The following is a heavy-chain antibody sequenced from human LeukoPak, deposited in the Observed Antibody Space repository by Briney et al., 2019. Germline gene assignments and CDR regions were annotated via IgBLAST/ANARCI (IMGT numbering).Heavy chain of an antibody. D-gene: IGHD3-16*01. J-gene: IGHJ4*02. CDR3: ARVGRGDHTWGSYYCDH. V-gene: IGHV4-59*01. CDR2: ISSSGST. Sequence: SETLSLTCTVSGDSFSSYHWSWLRQTPGKGLEWIGYISSSGSTSYNPSLETRLTISVDTSKNQFSLKLSSVTAADTAVYYCARVGRGDHTWGSYYCDHWGQGTLVSVSS. CDR1: GDSFSSYH.